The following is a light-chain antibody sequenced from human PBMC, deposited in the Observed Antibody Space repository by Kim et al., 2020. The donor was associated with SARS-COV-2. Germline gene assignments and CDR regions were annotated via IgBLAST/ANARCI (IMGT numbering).Light chain of an antibody. Sequence: GQSITISVMGTNSDVGGYNYVSWYQQHPGKAPKLMIYDVSNRPSGVSNRFSGSKSGNTASLTISGLQSEDEADYYCSSYTSSSTGVFGTGTKVTVL. V-gene: IGLV2-14*03. CDR2: DVS. J-gene: IGLJ1*01. CDR3: SSYTSSSTGV. CDR1: NSDVGGYNY.